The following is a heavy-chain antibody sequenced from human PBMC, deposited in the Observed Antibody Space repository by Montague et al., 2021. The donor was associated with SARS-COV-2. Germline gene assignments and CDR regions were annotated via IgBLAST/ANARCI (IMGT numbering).Heavy chain of an antibody. CDR2: INHSGST. Sequence: SETLSLTCAVYGGSFSGYYWSWIRQPPGKGLEWLGEINHSGSTKYNPSIKSRVTILVDTSKNQFSLKMSSVTAADTAVYYCASGLQRVVPDVLGVGPNCYYCDMDVWGKGTTVTVSS. D-gene: IGHD2-2*01. CDR3: ASGLQRVVPDVLGVGPNCYYCDMDV. J-gene: IGHJ6*03. CDR1: GGSFSGYY. V-gene: IGHV4-34*01.